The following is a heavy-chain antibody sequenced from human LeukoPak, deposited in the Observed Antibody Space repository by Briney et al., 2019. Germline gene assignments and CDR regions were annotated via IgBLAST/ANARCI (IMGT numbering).Heavy chain of an antibody. D-gene: IGHD5-18*01. CDR1: GYTFTSYY. Sequence: ASVKVSCKASGYTFTSYYMHWVRQAPGQGLEWVGIINPSGGSTSYAQKFQGRVTMTRDTSTSTVYMELSSLRSEDTAVYYCARAFLDTAMVIWFDPWGQGTLVTVSS. CDR3: ARAFLDTAMVIWFDP. V-gene: IGHV1-46*01. CDR2: INPSGGST. J-gene: IGHJ5*02.